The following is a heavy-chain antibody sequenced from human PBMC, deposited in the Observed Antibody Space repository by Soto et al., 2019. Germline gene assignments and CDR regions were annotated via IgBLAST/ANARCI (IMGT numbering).Heavy chain of an antibody. V-gene: IGHV3-30*18. CDR1: GFTFSSYG. D-gene: IGHD3-10*01. CDR3: AKEIRGEGFDY. Sequence: AGGSLRLSCAASGFTFSSYGMHWVRQAPGKGLEWVAVISYDGSNKYYADSVKGRFTISRDNSKNTLYLQMNSLRAEDTAVYYCAKEIRGEGFDYWGQGTLVTVSS. CDR2: ISYDGSNK. J-gene: IGHJ4*02.